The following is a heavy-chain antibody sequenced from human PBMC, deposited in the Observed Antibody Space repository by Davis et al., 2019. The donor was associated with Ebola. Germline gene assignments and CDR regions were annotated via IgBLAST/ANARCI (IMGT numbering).Heavy chain of an antibody. CDR3: ARGRTVVVAATPYYYYGMDV. D-gene: IGHD2-15*01. CDR2: INHSGST. V-gene: IGHV4-34*01. Sequence: SETLSLTCTVSGGSISSYYWSWIRQPPGKGLEWFGEINHSGSTNYNPSLKSRVTISVDTSKNQFSLKLSSVTAADTAVYYCARGRTVVVAATPYYYYGMDVWGQGTTVTVSS. CDR1: GGSISSYY. J-gene: IGHJ6*02.